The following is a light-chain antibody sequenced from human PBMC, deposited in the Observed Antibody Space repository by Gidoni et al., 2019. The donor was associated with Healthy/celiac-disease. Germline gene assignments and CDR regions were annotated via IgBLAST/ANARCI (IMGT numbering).Light chain of an antibody. V-gene: IGKV3-11*01. Sequence: EIVLTQSPATLSLSPGERATLSCRASQIVSSYLAWYQQKPGIPARFSGSGSGTDFTLTISSLEPEDFAVDYCQQRSNWPPGFGQGTKLEIK. J-gene: IGKJ2*01. CDR3: QQRSNWPPG. CDR1: QIVSSY.